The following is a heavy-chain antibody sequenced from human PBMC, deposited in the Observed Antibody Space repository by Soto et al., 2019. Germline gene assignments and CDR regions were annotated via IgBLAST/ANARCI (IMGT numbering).Heavy chain of an antibody. Sequence: EVQLLESGGGLVQPGGSLRLSCAASGFTFSSYAMSWVRQAPGKGLEWVSAISGSGGSTYYADSVKGRFTISRDNSKNPLYLQMNSLRAEDTAVYYCAKRYCSSTSCRKNWFDPWGQGTLVTVSS. CDR3: AKRYCSSTSCRKNWFDP. CDR1: GFTFSSYA. CDR2: ISGSGGST. J-gene: IGHJ5*02. V-gene: IGHV3-23*01. D-gene: IGHD2-2*01.